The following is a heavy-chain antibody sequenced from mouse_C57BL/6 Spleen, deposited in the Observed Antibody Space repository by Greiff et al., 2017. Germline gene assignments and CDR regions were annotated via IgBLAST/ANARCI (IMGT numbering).Heavy chain of an antibody. Sequence: DVKLQESGPGLVKPSQSLSLTCSVTGYSITSGYYWNWIRQFPGNKLEWMGYISYDGSNNYNPSLKNRISITRDTSKNQFFLKLNSVTTEDTATYYCARWYYGSSYSDYWGQGTTLTVSS. J-gene: IGHJ2*01. CDR3: ARWYYGSSYSDY. V-gene: IGHV3-6*01. CDR1: GYSITSGYY. CDR2: ISYDGSN. D-gene: IGHD1-1*01.